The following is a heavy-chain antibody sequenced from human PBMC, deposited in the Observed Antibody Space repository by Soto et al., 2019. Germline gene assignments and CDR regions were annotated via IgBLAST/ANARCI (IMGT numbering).Heavy chain of an antibody. CDR3: VRQGIGNLHGVVDV. J-gene: IGHJ6*02. Sequence: QVQLQQSGPGLVKPSETLSLTCSVSSGPSSSHNWGWILQPPGRGLEWIGYVYSTGGTSYNPSLKSRVTISADTSTNHISLTLTSVTAADTAVYYCVRQGIGNLHGVVDVWGQGTTVRVSS. CDR2: VYSTGGT. CDR1: SGPSSSHN. D-gene: IGHD1-1*01. V-gene: IGHV4-59*08.